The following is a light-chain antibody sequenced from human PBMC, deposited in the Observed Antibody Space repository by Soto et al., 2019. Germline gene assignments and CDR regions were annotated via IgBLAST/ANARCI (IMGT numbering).Light chain of an antibody. CDR1: ESVTNY. V-gene: IGKV3-20*01. CDR3: QQYGSSPMT. J-gene: IGKJ1*01. Sequence: VLTQSPATLSLSPGERGTLSCRASESVTNYLAWYPQKPGQAPRILIYDAYNRATGIPPRFSGSGSGTDVTLTISRLEPEDFAVYDCQQYGSSPMTFGQGTKVDIK. CDR2: DAY.